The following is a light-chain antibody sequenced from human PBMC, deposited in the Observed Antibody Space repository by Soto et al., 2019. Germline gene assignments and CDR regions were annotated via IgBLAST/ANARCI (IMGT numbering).Light chain of an antibody. V-gene: IGKV1-5*01. J-gene: IGKJ1*01. CDR3: QQYNSYSPT. Sequence: DIQMTHSPSTLSASVGYIVTITFRASQSISSWLASYQQKPGKAPKLLIYDASSLESGVPSRFSGSGSGTEFTLTISSLQPDDFATYYCQQYNSYSPTFGQGTKVDIK. CDR2: DAS. CDR1: QSISSW.